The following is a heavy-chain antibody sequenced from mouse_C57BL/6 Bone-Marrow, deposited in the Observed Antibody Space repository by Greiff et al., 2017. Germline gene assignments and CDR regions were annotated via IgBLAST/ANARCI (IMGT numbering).Heavy chain of an antibody. CDR2: IYPGSGST. V-gene: IGHV1-55*01. CDR3: ARPYYSNSSYFDV. Sequence: QVQLQQPGAELVKPGASVKMSCKASGYTFTSYWITWVKQRPGQGLEWIGDIYPGSGSTNYNEKFKSKATLTVDTSSSTAHMQLSSLTSEDSAVYNCARPYYSNSSYFDVCGTETPVTASP. CDR1: GYTFTSYW. D-gene: IGHD2-5*01. J-gene: IGHJ1*03.